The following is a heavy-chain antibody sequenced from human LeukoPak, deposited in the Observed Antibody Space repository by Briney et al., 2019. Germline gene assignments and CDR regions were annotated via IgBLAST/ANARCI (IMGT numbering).Heavy chain of an antibody. CDR1: GGSFSGYY. V-gene: IGHV4-34*01. CDR3: ARGLAAAGTRAFDY. Sequence: SETLSLTCAVYGGSFSGYYWSWIRQPPGKGLEWIGEINRSGSTNYNPSLKSRVTISVDTSKNQFSLKLSSVTAADTAVYYCARGLAAAGTRAFDYWGQGTLVTVSS. J-gene: IGHJ4*02. CDR2: INRSGST. D-gene: IGHD6-13*01.